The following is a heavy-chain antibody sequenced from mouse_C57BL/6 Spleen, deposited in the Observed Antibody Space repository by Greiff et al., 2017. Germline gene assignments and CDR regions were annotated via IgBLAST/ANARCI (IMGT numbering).Heavy chain of an antibody. CDR1: GFTFNTYA. V-gene: IGHV10-3*01. CDR2: IRSKRSNYAT. CDR3: VRGNYYGSSYYFDY. J-gene: IGHJ2*01. D-gene: IGHD1-1*01. Sequence: EVKLMESGGGLVQPKGSLKLSCAASGFTFNTYAMHWVRQAPGKGLEWVARIRSKRSNYATYYADSVKDRFTISRDDSQSMLYLQMNNLKTEDTAMYYCVRGNYYGSSYYFDYWGQGTTLTVSS.